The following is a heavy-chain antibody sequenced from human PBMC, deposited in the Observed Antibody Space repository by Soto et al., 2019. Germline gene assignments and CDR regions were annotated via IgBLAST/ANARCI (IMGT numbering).Heavy chain of an antibody. V-gene: IGHV3-7*01. Sequence: PGGSLRLSCTGSGFTFSSSWMTWVRQAPGKGLAWVANIKEDGSEKYYVDSVKGRFTISRDNTNESLYLQMNSLRAEDTAVYYCARDPAPVGYRGLDVWGQGTTVTVSS. CDR3: ARDPAPVGYRGLDV. D-gene: IGHD5-12*01. CDR2: IKEDGSEK. J-gene: IGHJ6*02. CDR1: GFTFSSSW.